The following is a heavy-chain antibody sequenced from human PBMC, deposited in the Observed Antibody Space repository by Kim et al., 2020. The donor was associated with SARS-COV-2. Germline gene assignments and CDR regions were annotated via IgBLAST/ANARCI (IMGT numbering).Heavy chain of an antibody. Sequence: ASVKVSCKASGYTFTSYGISWVRQAPGQGLEWMGWISAYNGNTNYAQKLQGRVTMTTDTSTSRAYMELRSLSSDDTAVYYCARDPQGGGDFDYWGQGTLVTVSS. V-gene: IGHV1-18*04. CDR2: ISAYNGNT. D-gene: IGHD2-21*01. CDR3: ARDPQGGGDFDY. CDR1: GYTFTSYG. J-gene: IGHJ4*02.